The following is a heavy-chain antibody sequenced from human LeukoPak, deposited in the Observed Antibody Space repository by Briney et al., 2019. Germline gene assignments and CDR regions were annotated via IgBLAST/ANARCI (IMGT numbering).Heavy chain of an antibody. CDR3: AREGHDFWSGSRGWFDP. CDR1: GGSISSSSYY. V-gene: IGHV4-39*07. D-gene: IGHD3-3*01. CDR2: IYYSGST. Sequence: SETLSLTCTVSGGSISSSSYYWGWIRQPPGKGLEWIGSIYYSGSTFYNPSLKSRFTISVDTSKNQFSLKVRSVTATDTAVYYCAREGHDFWSGSRGWFDPWGPGTLVTVSS. J-gene: IGHJ5*02.